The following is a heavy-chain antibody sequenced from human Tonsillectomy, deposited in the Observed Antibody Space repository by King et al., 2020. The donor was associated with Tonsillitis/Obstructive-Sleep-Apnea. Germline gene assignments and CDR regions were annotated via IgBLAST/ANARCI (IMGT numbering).Heavy chain of an antibody. CDR1: GGSFSDYY. CDR2: INHSGST. V-gene: IGHV4-34*01. CDR3: ARVREYCTSTSCFYYFDY. Sequence: VQLQQWGAGLLKPSETLSRTCAVYGGSFSDYYWSWIRQPPGKGLEWIGEINHSGSTNYNPSLKSRVTVSVDTSKNQFSLKLSSVTAADTAVYYCARVREYCTSTSCFYYFDYWGQGTQVTVSS. D-gene: IGHD2-2*01. J-gene: IGHJ4*02.